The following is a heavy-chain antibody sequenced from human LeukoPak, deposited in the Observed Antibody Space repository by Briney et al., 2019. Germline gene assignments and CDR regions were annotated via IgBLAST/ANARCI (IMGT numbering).Heavy chain of an antibody. V-gene: IGHV3-73*01. CDR3: TRDDPSDRYYYYYYMDV. Sequence: GGSLRLSCAASGFTFDDYGMSWVRQASGKGLEWVGRIRSKANSYATAYAASVKGRFTISRDDSKNTAYLQMNSLKTEDTAVYYCTRDDPSDRYYYYYYMDVWGKGTTVTVSS. J-gene: IGHJ6*03. CDR2: IRSKANSYAT. CDR1: GFTFDDYG. D-gene: IGHD3-3*01.